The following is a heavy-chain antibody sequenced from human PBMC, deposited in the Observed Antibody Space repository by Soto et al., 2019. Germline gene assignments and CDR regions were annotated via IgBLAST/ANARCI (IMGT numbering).Heavy chain of an antibody. CDR3: ACSYDSSGYYHAFDI. CDR2: NSGSCGST. CDR1: GFTFSSYA. Sequence: GGSLRLSCAASGFTFSSYAMSWVRQAPGKGLEWVSANSGSCGSTYYADSGKGGFTISRDNSKNTLYLQLNCLRAEDTSVYYCACSYDSSGYYHAFDIWGQGTMVTVSS. V-gene: IGHV3-23*01. D-gene: IGHD3-22*01. J-gene: IGHJ3*02.